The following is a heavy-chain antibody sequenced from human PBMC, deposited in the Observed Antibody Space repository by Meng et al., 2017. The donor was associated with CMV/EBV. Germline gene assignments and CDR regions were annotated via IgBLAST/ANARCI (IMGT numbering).Heavy chain of an antibody. CDR2: INHSGST. CDR1: GGSFSGYY. Sequence: SETLSLTCAVYGGSFSGYYWSWIRQPPGKGLEWIGEINHSGSTNYNPPLKSRVTISVDTSKNQFSLKLSSVTAADTAVYYCARGGNPVDYWGQGTLVTVSS. J-gene: IGHJ4*02. V-gene: IGHV4-34*01. D-gene: IGHD1-14*01. CDR3: ARGGNPVDY.